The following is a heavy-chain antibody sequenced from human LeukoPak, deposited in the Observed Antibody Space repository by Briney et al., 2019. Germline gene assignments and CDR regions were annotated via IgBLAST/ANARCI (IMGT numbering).Heavy chain of an antibody. J-gene: IGHJ4*02. CDR1: GFTVSSNY. V-gene: IGHV3-66*01. D-gene: IGHD6-19*01. CDR3: ARARTYSSGWWYYFDY. CDR2: LYSGGST. Sequence: PGGALRLSCAASGFTVSSNYMSWVRQAPGKGLEWVSILYSGGSTYYADFVKGRFTISRDTSRNTLYLQMNSLRAEDTAIYYCARARTYSSGWWYYFDYWGQGTLVTVSS.